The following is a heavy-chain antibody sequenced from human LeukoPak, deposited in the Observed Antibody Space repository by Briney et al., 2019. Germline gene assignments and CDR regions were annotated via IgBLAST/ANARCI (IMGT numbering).Heavy chain of an antibody. V-gene: IGHV3-21*01. CDR1: GFTFSSYS. J-gene: IGHJ6*02. CDR3: AREKRNFWSGYYYGMDV. D-gene: IGHD3-3*01. CDR2: ISSSSSYI. Sequence: GGPLRLSCAASGFTFSSYSMNWVRQAPGKGLEWVSSISSSSSYIYYADSVKGRFTISRDNAKNSLYLQMNSLIAEDTAVYYCAREKRNFWSGYYYGMDVWGQGTTVTVSS.